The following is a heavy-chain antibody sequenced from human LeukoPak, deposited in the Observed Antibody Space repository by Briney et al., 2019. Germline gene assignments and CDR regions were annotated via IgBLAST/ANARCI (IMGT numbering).Heavy chain of an antibody. CDR2: INPNTGGT. V-gene: IGHV1-2*02. J-gene: IGHJ3*02. CDR1: GYTFTDYY. Sequence: ASVKVSCKASGYTFTDYYMHWVRQAPGQGLEWMGWINPNTGGTNYAQIFQGRVTMTRDTSISTAYMELTGLRSDDTAVYFCARKGGLRVNAFDIWGQGTMVTVSS. CDR3: ARKGGLRVNAFDI. D-gene: IGHD1-14*01.